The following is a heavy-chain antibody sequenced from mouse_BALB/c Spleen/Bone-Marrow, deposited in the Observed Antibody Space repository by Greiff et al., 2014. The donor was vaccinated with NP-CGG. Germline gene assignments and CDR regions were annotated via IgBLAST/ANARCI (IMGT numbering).Heavy chain of an antibody. J-gene: IGHJ3*01. CDR3: AIYYYGSSGFAY. V-gene: IGHV14-3*02. CDR2: IDPANGNT. CDR1: GFNIKDTY. D-gene: IGHD1-1*01. Sequence: QLQQSGAELVKPGASVKLSCTASGFNIKDTYMHWVKQRPEQGLEWIGRIDPANGNTKYDPKFQGKATITADTSSNTAYLQLSSLTSEDTAVYYCAIYYYGSSGFAYWGQGTLVTVSA.